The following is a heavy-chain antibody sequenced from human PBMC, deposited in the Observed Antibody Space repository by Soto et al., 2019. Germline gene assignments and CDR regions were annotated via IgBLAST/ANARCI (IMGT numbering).Heavy chain of an antibody. D-gene: IGHD2-15*01. CDR2: INNDGSVS. CDR1: GFTFSNYW. J-gene: IGHJ6*03. V-gene: IGHV3-74*01. Sequence: EVQLVESGGGLVQPGGSLRLSCGASGFTFSNYWMYWVRQAPGEGLVWVSRINNDGSVSSYADSVKGRLTISRDNVKNTLYLQMDSLRAEDTALYYCARGDCVGGTCYSLAGSFYYDMDVWGKGTTVTVFS. CDR3: ARGDCVGGTCYSLAGSFYYDMDV.